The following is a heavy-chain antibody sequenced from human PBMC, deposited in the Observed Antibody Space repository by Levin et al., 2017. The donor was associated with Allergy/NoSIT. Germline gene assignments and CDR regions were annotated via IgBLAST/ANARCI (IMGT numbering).Heavy chain of an antibody. V-gene: IGHV3-74*01. CDR2: INSDGSST. CDR3: ARDDWEYSSSAHDY. CDR1: GFTFGSYW. D-gene: IGHD6-6*01. Sequence: VASVKVSCAASGFTFGSYWMHWVRQAPGKGLVWVSRINSDGSSTSYADSVKGRFTISRDNAKNTLYLQMNSLRAEDTAVYYCARDDWEYSSSAHDYWGQGTLVTVSS. J-gene: IGHJ4*02.